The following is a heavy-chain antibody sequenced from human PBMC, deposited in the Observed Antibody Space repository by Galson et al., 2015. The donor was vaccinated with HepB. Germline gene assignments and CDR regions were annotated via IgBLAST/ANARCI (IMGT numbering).Heavy chain of an antibody. V-gene: IGHV1-24*01. CDR1: GYTLTELS. D-gene: IGHD6-13*01. CDR2: FDPEDGET. CDR3: ATGRWYPTTFDY. J-gene: IGHJ4*02. Sequence: SVKVSCKVSGYTLTELSMHWVRQAPGKGLEWMGGFDPEDGETIYAQKFQGRVTMTEDTSTDTAYMELSSLRSEDTAVYYCATGRWYPTTFDYWGQGTLVTVSS.